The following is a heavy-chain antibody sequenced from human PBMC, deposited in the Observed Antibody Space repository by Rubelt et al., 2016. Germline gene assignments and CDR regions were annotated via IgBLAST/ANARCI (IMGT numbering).Heavy chain of an antibody. CDR1: GYTFTSYG. CDR2: ISAYNDNT. Sequence: QVQLVQSGAEVKKPGASVKVSCKASGYTFTSYGISWVQQAPGQGLEWMGWISAYNDNTNYAQKLQGRVTRTTGTSTSTAYMELRSLRSDDTAVYYCARNLIMITFGGVIVPPDYWGQGTLVTVSS. J-gene: IGHJ4*02. V-gene: IGHV1-18*01. CDR3: ARNLIMITFGGVIVPPDY. D-gene: IGHD3-16*02.